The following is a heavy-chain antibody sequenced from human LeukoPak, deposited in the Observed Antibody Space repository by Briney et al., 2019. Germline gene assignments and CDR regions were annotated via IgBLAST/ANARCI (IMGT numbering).Heavy chain of an antibody. CDR3: ARKTSYYDSSGYPNAFDI. D-gene: IGHD3-22*01. V-gene: IGHV4-59*01. J-gene: IGHJ3*02. CDR2: IYYSGST. Sequence: SETLSLTCTVSGGSISSYYWSWIRQPPGKGLEWIGYIYYSGSTNYNPSLRSRVTISVDTSKNQSSLKLSSVTAADTAVYYCARKTSYYDSSGYPNAFDIWGQGTMVTVSS. CDR1: GGSISSYY.